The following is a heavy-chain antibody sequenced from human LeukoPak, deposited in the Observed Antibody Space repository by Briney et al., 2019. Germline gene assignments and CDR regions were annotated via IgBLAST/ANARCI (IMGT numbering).Heavy chain of an antibody. V-gene: IGHV3-7*01. CDR3: AKDLSPDPLWPKPDY. D-gene: IGHD3-10*01. CDR2: INEVGSDK. CDR1: GFTFSSSW. J-gene: IGHJ4*02. Sequence: GGSLRLSCAASGFTFSSSWMSWDRQAPGKGLEWVATINEVGSDKQYMDSVKGRLSISRDNPKNSLYLQMNSLRAEDTAVYFCAKDLSPDPLWPKPDYWGQGALVTVSS.